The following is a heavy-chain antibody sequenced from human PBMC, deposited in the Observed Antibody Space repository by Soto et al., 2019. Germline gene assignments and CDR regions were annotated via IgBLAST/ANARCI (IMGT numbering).Heavy chain of an antibody. J-gene: IGHJ4*02. V-gene: IGHV4-4*07. Sequence: SETLSLTCTVSGGSISSYYWSWIRQPAGKGLEWIGRIYTSGSTNYNPSLKSRVTMSVDTSKNQFSLKLSSVTAADTAVYYCVREGTNISPHGDITAAGRFDHWGKGALVTVSS. CDR3: VREGTNISPHGDITAAGRFDH. CDR2: IYTSGST. CDR1: GGSISSYY. D-gene: IGHD6-25*01.